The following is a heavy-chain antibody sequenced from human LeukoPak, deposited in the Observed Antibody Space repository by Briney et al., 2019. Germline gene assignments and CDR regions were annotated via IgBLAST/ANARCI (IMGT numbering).Heavy chain of an antibody. CDR3: TRERVGDIDY. J-gene: IGHJ4*02. CDR1: GFTFGDYA. D-gene: IGHD1-26*01. CDR2: IRSKAYGGTT. Sequence: PGGSLRLSCTASGFTFGDYAMSWVRQAPGKGLEWVGFIRSKAYGGTTEYAASVKGRFTISRDDSKSIAYLQMNSLKTEDTAAYYCTRERVGDIDYWGQGTLVTVSS. V-gene: IGHV3-49*04.